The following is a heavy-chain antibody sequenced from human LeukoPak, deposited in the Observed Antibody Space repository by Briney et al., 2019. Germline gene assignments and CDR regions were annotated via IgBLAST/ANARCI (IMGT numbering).Heavy chain of an antibody. D-gene: IGHD3-10*01. CDR2: IYPGDSDN. V-gene: IGHV5-51*01. Sequence: GESLKISGKGSGYSFTSYQIGWVRQMPGKGLEWIEIIYPGDSDNRYSPSLQGQVTISADKSISTAYLQWSSLKASDTAMYYCARLLLWLGELSGFDYSGPGTLVTVSS. CDR1: GYSFTSYQ. J-gene: IGHJ4*02. CDR3: ARLLLWLGELSGFDY.